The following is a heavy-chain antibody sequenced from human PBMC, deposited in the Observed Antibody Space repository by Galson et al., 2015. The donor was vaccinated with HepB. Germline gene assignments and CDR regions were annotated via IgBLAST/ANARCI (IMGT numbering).Heavy chain of an antibody. J-gene: IGHJ4*02. D-gene: IGHD3-10*01. Sequence: SLRLSCAASGFTFSSYAMNWVRQAPGKGLEWVSVIRGSDYSTYYADSVKGRFTISRDISKNTLYLQMNSLRAEDTAVYYCAKDTERDYYGSGSYGFFDYWGQGTLVTVSS. CDR3: AKDTERDYYGSGSYGFFDY. CDR2: IRGSDYST. V-gene: IGHV3-23*01. CDR1: GFTFSSYA.